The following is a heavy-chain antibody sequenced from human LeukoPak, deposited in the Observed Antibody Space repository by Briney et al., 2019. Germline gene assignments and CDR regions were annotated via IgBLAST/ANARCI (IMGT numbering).Heavy chain of an antibody. V-gene: IGHV1-2*06. CDR1: GYTFTDYY. CDR3: ARQSVVVTTTVEDAFQI. J-gene: IGHJ3*02. Sequence: ASLKVSSKDSGYTFTDYYVHCVRPGPEQGVEWMGRINPNIGVTNYARKFQGRVAMTRDTSISTAYMDLSRLRSDDTAVYFCARQSVVVTTTVEDAFQIWGPGTMVTVSS. CDR2: INPNIGVT. D-gene: IGHD2-15*01.